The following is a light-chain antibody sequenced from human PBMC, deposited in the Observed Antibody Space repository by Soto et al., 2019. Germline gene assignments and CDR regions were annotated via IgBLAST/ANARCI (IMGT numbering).Light chain of an antibody. V-gene: IGKV3-11*01. CDR3: QQRSNWSIT. CDR1: QSVSSY. J-gene: IGKJ5*01. CDR2: DAS. Sequence: EIVLTQSPATLSLSPGERATLSCRASQSVSSYLSWYQQKPVQAPRLLIYDASNRATGIPARFSGSGSGTEFTLTISSLEPDDFAAYYCQQRSNWSITFGQGTRLEI.